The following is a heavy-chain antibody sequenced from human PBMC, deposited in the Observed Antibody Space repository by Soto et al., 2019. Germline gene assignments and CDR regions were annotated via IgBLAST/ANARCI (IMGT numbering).Heavy chain of an antibody. CDR2: FDPEDGET. CDR1: GYTLTELS. J-gene: IGHJ3*02. CDR3: ATPYLTRGIAAAVTFDAFDI. D-gene: IGHD6-13*01. Sequence: ASVKVSCKVSGYTLTELSMHWVRQAPGKGLEWKGDFDPEDGETIYAQKFQGRVTMTEDTSTDTAYMELSSLCSEDTAVYYCATPYLTRGIAAAVTFDAFDIWGKYTMFTVS. V-gene: IGHV1-24*01.